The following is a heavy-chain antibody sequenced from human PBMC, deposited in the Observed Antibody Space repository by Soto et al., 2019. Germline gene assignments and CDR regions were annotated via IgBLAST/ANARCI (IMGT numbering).Heavy chain of an antibody. J-gene: IGHJ4*02. CDR3: ARVPARGGGRHLGYIDY. Sequence: SETLSLTCTFSGGSIRSGDNYWSWIRQTPGKGLEWIGYIYYRGSTYYNQSLKSRVTISVDTSMNQFSLTLTSVTAADTAVYYCARVPARGGGRHLGYIDYRCPGLSGTVSS. CDR2: IYYRGST. V-gene: IGHV4-30-4*01. D-gene: IGHD2-15*01. CDR1: GGSIRSGDNY.